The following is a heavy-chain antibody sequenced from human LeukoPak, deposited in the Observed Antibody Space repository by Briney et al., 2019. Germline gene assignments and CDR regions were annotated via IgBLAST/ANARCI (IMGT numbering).Heavy chain of an antibody. CDR2: ISSSSSYI. Sequence: GGSLRLSCAASGFTFSSYSMNWVRQAPGKGLEWVSSISSSSSYIYYADSVKGRFTISRDNAKNSLYLQMNSLRAEDTAVYYCARSLRIVVVPYYFDYWGQGTLVTVSS. V-gene: IGHV3-21*04. J-gene: IGHJ4*02. D-gene: IGHD3-22*01. CDR1: GFTFSSYS. CDR3: ARSLRIVVVPYYFDY.